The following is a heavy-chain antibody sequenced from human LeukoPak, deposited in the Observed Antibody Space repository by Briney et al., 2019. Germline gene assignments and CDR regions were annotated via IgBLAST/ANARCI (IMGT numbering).Heavy chain of an antibody. Sequence: GGSLRLSCAASGFTFSSYAMSWVRQAPGKGLEWVSTISNSDGSTYYADSVKGRFSISRDNSENTLYLQMNSLRAEDTAVYYCAKKGASHYYYYYMDVWGKGTTVTVSS. V-gene: IGHV3-23*01. CDR3: AKKGASHYYYYYMDV. J-gene: IGHJ6*03. D-gene: IGHD1-26*01. CDR1: GFTFSSYA. CDR2: ISNSDGST.